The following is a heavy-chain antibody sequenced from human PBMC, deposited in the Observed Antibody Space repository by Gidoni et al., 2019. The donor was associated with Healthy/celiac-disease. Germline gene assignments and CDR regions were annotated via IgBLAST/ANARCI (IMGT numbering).Heavy chain of an antibody. Sequence: QVQLQQRGAGLLKPSETLSLTCAVYGGSFSGYYWSWIRQPPGKGLEWIGEINHSGSTNYNPSLKSRVTISVDTSKNQFSLKLSSVTAADTAVYYCAAYYYGSGSYYNAGYWGQGTLVTVSS. V-gene: IGHV4-34*01. J-gene: IGHJ4*02. CDR1: GGSFSGYY. D-gene: IGHD3-10*01. CDR2: INHSGST. CDR3: AAYYYGSGSYYNAGY.